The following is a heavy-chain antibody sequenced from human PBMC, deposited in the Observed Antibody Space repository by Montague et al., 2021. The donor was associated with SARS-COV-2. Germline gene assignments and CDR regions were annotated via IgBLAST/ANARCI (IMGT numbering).Heavy chain of an antibody. Sequence: TLSLTCTVSGGSISSGGYYWSWIRQPPGKGLEWIGYIYYSGSTYYNPSLKSRVTISVDTSKNQFSLKLSSATAADTAVYYCALNYFRVRSWYGMDVWGQGTTVTVSS. CDR2: IYYSGST. V-gene: IGHV4-31*03. CDR3: ALNYFRVRSWYGMDV. CDR1: GGSISSGGYY. D-gene: IGHD3-10*01. J-gene: IGHJ6*02.